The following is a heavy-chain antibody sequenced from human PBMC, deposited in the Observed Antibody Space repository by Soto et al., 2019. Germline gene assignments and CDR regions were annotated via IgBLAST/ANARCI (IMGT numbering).Heavy chain of an antibody. D-gene: IGHD2-21*01. CDR3: VYCGNTALDC. Sequence: EVQLVGSGGGLVQPGGSLRLSCVASGFSLSNHWLDWVRQAPGKGLEWVGLIKNRGGSYATQYAASVRGRFTISRDDSKNSLYLQMTTLKTEDTAVYYCVYCGNTALDCWGQGIPVTVSS. J-gene: IGHJ4*02. CDR2: IKNRGGSYAT. V-gene: IGHV3-72*01. CDR1: GFSLSNHW.